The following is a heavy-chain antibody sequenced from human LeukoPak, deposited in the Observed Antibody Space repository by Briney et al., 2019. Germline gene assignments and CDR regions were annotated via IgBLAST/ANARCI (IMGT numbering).Heavy chain of an antibody. CDR1: GGSISSYY. CDR3: ARGRWGACSSTSCYVGLPYYYYYYMDV. Sequence: SETLSLTCTVSGGSISSYYWSWIRQPAGKGLEWIGRIYTSGSTNYNPSLKSRVTISVDTSKNQFSLKLSSVTAADTAVYYCARGRWGACSSTSCYVGLPYYYYYYMDVWGKGTTVTVSS. CDR2: IYTSGST. D-gene: IGHD2-2*01. V-gene: IGHV4-4*07. J-gene: IGHJ6*03.